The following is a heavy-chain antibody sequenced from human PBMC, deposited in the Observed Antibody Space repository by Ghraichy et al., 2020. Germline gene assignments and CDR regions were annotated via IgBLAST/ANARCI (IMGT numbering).Heavy chain of an antibody. J-gene: IGHJ4*02. Sequence: GGSLRLSCAASGFTFSSYSMNWVRQAPGKGLEWVSYISSSSSTIYYADSVKGRFTISRDNAKNSLYLQMNSLRDEDTAVYYCARDEGQVDTAMAYGALFDYWGQGTLVTVSS. CDR3: ARDEGQVDTAMAYGALFDY. CDR2: ISSSSSTI. V-gene: IGHV3-48*02. D-gene: IGHD5-18*01. CDR1: GFTFSSYS.